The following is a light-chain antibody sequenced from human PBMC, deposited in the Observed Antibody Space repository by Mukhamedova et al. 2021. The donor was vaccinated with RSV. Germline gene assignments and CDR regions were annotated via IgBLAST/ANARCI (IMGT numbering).Light chain of an antibody. CDR3: QVWASSSDHYV. CDR1: NIGSKS. Sequence: TARITCGGNNIGSKSVHWYQQKPGQAPVLVIYYDSDRPSGIPERFSGSNSGNTATLTISRVEAGDEADYYCQVWASSSDHYVFGT. V-gene: IGLV3-21*04. J-gene: IGLJ1*01. CDR2: YDS.